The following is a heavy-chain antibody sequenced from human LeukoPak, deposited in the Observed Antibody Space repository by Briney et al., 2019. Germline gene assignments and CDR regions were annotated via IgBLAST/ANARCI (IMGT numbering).Heavy chain of an antibody. CDR2: ISYSGGNT. D-gene: IGHD3-22*01. Sequence: QTGGSLRLSCVASGFTFSSYTMSWVRQAPGKGLEWVSAISYSGGNTFFADSVKGRFTVSRDNSRNTLYLQMNSLRADDTAVYYCAKDRYDSSGYSYFDYWGQGTLVTVSS. CDR1: GFTFSSYT. J-gene: IGHJ4*02. CDR3: AKDRYDSSGYSYFDY. V-gene: IGHV3-23*01.